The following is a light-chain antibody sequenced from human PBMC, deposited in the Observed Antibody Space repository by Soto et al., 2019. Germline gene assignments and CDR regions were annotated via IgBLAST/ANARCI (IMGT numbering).Light chain of an antibody. V-gene: IGKV3D-20*02. Sequence: EIVMTQSPGTLSLSPGERATLXXXXSQSVSSSYLAWYQQKPGQAPRLLIYDASNRATGIPARFSGSGSGTDFTLTISSLEPDDFAVYYCQQRSNWQITFGQGTRLEIK. CDR1: QSVSSSY. J-gene: IGKJ5*01. CDR2: DAS. CDR3: QQRSNWQIT.